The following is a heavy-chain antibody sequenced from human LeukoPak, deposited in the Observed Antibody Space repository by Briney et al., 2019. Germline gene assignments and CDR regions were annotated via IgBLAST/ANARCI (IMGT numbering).Heavy chain of an antibody. CDR2: IYYSGST. CDR3: ARDNIGAFDY. D-gene: IGHD5-12*01. Sequence: SETLSLTCTVSGGSISSYYWSWIRQPPGKGLEWIGYIYYSGSTNYNPSLKSRVTISVDTSKNQFSLKLSSVTAADTAVYYCARDNIGAFDYWGQGTLVTVSS. J-gene: IGHJ4*02. CDR1: GGSISSYY. V-gene: IGHV4-59*01.